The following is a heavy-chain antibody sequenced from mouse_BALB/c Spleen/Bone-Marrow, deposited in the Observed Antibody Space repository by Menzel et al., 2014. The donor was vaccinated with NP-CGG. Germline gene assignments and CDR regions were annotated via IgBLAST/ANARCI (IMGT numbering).Heavy chain of an antibody. J-gene: IGHJ1*01. V-gene: IGHV4-1*02. Sequence: EVKLMESGGGLVQPGGSLKLSCAASRFDFSRYWMSWVRQAPRKGLEWIGEINPDSSTINYTPSLKDKFIISRDNAKNTLYQQMSKVRSEDTALYYCARLNYYGNLLVWGAGTTVTVSS. CDR3: ARLNYYGNLLV. CDR2: INPDSSTI. D-gene: IGHD1-1*01. CDR1: RFDFSRYW.